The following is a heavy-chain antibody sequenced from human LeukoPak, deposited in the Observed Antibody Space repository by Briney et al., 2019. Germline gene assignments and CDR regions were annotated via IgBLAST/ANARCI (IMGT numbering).Heavy chain of an antibody. J-gene: IGHJ5*01. CDR3: ARLLDILTGNSFDS. D-gene: IGHD3-9*01. CDR2: VYPGDSDT. Sequence: GESLKISCKGSGYSFSTYWIGWVRQMPGKGLEWMGIVYPGDSDTTYSPSFQGQVTISVDKSISTAYLQWSSLKASDTAMYYCARLLDILTGNSFDSWGQETLVTVSS. CDR1: GYSFSTYW. V-gene: IGHV5-51*01.